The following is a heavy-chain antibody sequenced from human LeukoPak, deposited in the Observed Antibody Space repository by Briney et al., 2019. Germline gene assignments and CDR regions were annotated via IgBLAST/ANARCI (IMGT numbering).Heavy chain of an antibody. Sequence: GGSLRLSCTASGFTFSTYSMNWVRQAPGKGLEWVSYITSSSSTMFYADSVKGRFNISRDNSKNTLYLQMNSLRAEDTAVYYCARDNSRGVGWFDPWGQGTLVTVSS. J-gene: IGHJ5*02. CDR3: ARDNSRGVGWFDP. D-gene: IGHD6-13*01. V-gene: IGHV3-48*01. CDR1: GFTFSTYS. CDR2: ITSSSSTM.